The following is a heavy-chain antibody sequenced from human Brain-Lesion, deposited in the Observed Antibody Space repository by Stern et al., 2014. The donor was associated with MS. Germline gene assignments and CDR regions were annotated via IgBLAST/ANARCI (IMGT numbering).Heavy chain of an antibody. CDR1: GFTFSNYW. CDR3: ARGERWFDS. Sequence: EVQLVESGGGLVQPGGSLRLSCAASGFTFSNYWMHWVRQAPGQGLVWVSRVNNDGRRTSYADSVKGRFTMYRDNAKNTLYLQMNSLRVEDTAIYYCARGERWFDSWGQGTLVTVSS. V-gene: IGHV3-74*02. CDR2: VNNDGRRT. J-gene: IGHJ5*01. D-gene: IGHD3-10*01.